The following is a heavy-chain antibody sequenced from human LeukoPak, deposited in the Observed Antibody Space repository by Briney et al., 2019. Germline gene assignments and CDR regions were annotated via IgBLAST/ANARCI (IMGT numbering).Heavy chain of an antibody. Sequence: PGGSLRLSCAASGFTVSSNYMSWVRQAPGKGLEWVSVIYSGGSTYYADSVKGRFTISRDNSKNTLYLQMNSLRAEDTAVYYCARARMVRGVIGAFDIWGQGTMVTVSS. CDR1: GFTVSSNY. V-gene: IGHV3-66*01. J-gene: IGHJ3*02. CDR2: IYSGGST. CDR3: ARARMVRGVIGAFDI. D-gene: IGHD3-10*01.